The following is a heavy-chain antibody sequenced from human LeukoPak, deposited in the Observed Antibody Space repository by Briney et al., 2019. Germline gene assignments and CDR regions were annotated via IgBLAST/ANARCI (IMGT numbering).Heavy chain of an antibody. CDR2: ISTDGSNR. CDR3: ARVQSGSDDFDI. CDR1: GYAFSSYA. Sequence: GGSLRLSCAASGYAFSSYAMHWVRQAPGKGPEWVAAISTDGSNRFYADSVKGLFTFSRDNSKNTLYLQMNNLRVEDTARYYCARVQSGSDDFDIWGQGRMVTV. V-gene: IGHV3-30-3*01. J-gene: IGHJ3*02.